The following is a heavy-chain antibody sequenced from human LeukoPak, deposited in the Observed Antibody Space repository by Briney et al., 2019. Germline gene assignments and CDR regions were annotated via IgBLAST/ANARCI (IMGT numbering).Heavy chain of an antibody. D-gene: IGHD4-17*01. V-gene: IGHV4-59*01. J-gene: IGHJ4*02. CDR2: IYYRGST. CDR3: ARRGDYGDVRYFDY. Sequence: SETLSLTCTVSGDSINNKYWSWIRQPPGKGLEWIGYIYYRGSTNYNPSLKSRVTFSVDTSKNQFSMKLNSLTAADTAVYYCARRGDYGDVRYFDYWGQGTLVTVSS. CDR1: GDSINNKY.